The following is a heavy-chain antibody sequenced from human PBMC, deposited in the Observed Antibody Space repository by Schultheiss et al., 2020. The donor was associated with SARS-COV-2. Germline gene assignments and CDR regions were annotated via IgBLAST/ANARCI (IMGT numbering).Heavy chain of an antibody. Sequence: SETLSLTCTVSGGSISSSSYYWGWIRQPPGKGLEWIGRIYTSGSTNYNPSLKSRVTMSVDTSKNQFSLKLSSVTAADTAVYYCARYCSGGSCYSAYWGQGTLVTVSS. CDR2: IYTSGST. J-gene: IGHJ4*02. CDR1: GGSISSSSYY. V-gene: IGHV4-61*05. D-gene: IGHD2-15*01. CDR3: ARYCSGGSCYSAY.